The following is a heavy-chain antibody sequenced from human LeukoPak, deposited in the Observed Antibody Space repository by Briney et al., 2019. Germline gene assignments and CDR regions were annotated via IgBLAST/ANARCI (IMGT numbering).Heavy chain of an antibody. V-gene: IGHV1-69*05. CDR1: GGTFSRYS. CDR3: ARTHDYGALDI. Sequence: SVKVSCKASGGTFSRYSISWVRQAPGQGLEWMGGIIPIVGIANHAQKFQDRVTITTDESTSTAYMELSSLRSEDTAVYYCARTHDYGALDIWGQGTMVTVSS. D-gene: IGHD4/OR15-4a*01. CDR2: IIPIVGIA. J-gene: IGHJ3*02.